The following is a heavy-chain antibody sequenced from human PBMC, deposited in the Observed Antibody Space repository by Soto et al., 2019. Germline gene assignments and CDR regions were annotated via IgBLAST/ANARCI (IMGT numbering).Heavy chain of an antibody. CDR3: ARDPSYYGMDV. Sequence: QVQLVQSGAEEKKPGASVKVSCKASGYTFTSYAMHWVRQAPGQRLEWMGGINAGNGNTKYSQKFHGRVTITRETSASTAYKELSSLRSEDTAVYYCARDPSYYGMDVWGQGTTVTVSS. CDR2: INAGNGNT. J-gene: IGHJ6*02. CDR1: GYTFTSYA. V-gene: IGHV1-3*05.